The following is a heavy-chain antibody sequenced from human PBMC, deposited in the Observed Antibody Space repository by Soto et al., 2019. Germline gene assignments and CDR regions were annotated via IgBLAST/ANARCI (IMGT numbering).Heavy chain of an antibody. CDR2: ISAYNGNT. V-gene: IGHV1-18*01. Sequence: QVQLVQSGAEVKKPGASVKVSCKASGYTFTSYGISWVRQAPGQGLEWMGWISAYNGNTNYAQKLQGRVTMTTDTSTSTAYMELRSLRSDDTAVYYCERADIVVVPAAIFGVDYWGQVTLVTVAS. CDR1: GYTFTSYG. D-gene: IGHD2-2*02. J-gene: IGHJ4*02. CDR3: ERADIVVVPAAIFGVDY.